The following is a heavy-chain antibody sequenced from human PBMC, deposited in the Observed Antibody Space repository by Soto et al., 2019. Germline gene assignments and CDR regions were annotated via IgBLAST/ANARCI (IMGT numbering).Heavy chain of an antibody. CDR2: INHSGRT. V-gene: IGHV4-34*01. CDR1: GGSFSGYC. D-gene: IGHD3-3*01. J-gene: IGHJ4*02. CDR3: ARGRKYYDFWSGYSHPRYYFNY. Sequence: SETLSLTCAVYGGSFSGYCWSWIRQPPGKGLEWIGEINHSGRTNYNPSLKSRVTISVDTSKSQFSLKLSSVTAADTAVYYCARGRKYYDFWSGYSHPRYYFNYWGQGTLVTVS.